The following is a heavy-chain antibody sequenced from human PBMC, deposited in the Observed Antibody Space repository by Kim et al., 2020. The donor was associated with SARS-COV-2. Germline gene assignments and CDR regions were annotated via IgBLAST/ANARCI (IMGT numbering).Heavy chain of an antibody. V-gene: IGHV3-53*01. Sequence: GGSLRLSCEASGFTVSGSYMSWVRQAPGKGLEWVSVFYSSGRTYYSDSVQGRFTISRDASGNMVYLQMNSLRADDTAIYYCAKDVAGRASWGRGTLVTVS. J-gene: IGHJ4*02. CDR3: AKDVAGRAS. CDR1: GFTVSGSY. CDR2: FYSSGRT.